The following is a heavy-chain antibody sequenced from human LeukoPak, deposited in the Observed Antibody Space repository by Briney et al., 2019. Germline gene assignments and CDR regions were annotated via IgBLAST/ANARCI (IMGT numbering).Heavy chain of an antibody. CDR1: GGSFSGYY. J-gene: IGHJ5*02. V-gene: IGHV4-34*01. CDR2: INHSGST. D-gene: IGHD3-22*01. CDR3: ARGLTYYYDSSGYYPRGWFDP. Sequence: SETLSLTCAVYGGSFSGYYWSWIRQPPGKGLEWIGEINHSGSTNYNPSLKSRVTISVDTSKNQFSLKLSSVTASDTAVYYCARGLTYYYDSSGYYPRGWFDPWGQRTLVTVSS.